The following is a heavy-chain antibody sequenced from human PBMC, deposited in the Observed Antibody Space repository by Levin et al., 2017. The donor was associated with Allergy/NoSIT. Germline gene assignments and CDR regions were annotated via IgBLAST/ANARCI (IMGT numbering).Heavy chain of an antibody. CDR2: FYYSGST. D-gene: IGHD2-15*01. J-gene: IGHJ4*02. Sequence: SETLSLTCTVSGGSISSSSYYWGWIRQPPGKGLEWIGSFYYSGSTYYNPSLKSRVTISVDTSKNQFSLNLTSVTAADTAVYYCARRGPGGRSLDYWGQGTLVTVSS. CDR1: GGSISSSSYY. CDR3: ARRGPGGRSLDY. V-gene: IGHV4-39*01.